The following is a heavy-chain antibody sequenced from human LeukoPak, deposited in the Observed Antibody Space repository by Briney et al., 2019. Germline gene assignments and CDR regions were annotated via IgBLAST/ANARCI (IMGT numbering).Heavy chain of an antibody. CDR2: ITASGGST. CDR3: AKGLGFWSGYYTPFDY. D-gene: IGHD3-3*01. V-gene: IGHV3-23*01. J-gene: IGHJ4*02. CDR1: GFTFGAYW. Sequence: PGGSLRLSCAASGFTFGAYWMSWVRQAPGEGLEWVSGITASGGSTYHADSVKGRFTISRDNSINTLNLQMNNLRAEDTAIYYCAKGLGFWSGYYTPFDYWGQGSSVTVSS.